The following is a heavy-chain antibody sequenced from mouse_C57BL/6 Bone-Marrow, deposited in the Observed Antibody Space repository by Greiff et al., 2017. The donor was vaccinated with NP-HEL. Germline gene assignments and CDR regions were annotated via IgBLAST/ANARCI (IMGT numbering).Heavy chain of an antibody. CDR2: IWPGGGT. J-gene: IGHJ4*01. Sequence: VQGVESGPGLVAPSQSLSITCTVSGFSLTSYAISWVRQPPGKGLEWLGVIWPGGGTNYNSALKSRLSISKDNSKSQVFLKMNSLQTDDTARYYCASFNYNYAMDYWGQGTSVTVSS. CDR1: GFSLTSYA. D-gene: IGHD2-1*01. CDR3: ASFNYNYAMDY. V-gene: IGHV2-9-1*01.